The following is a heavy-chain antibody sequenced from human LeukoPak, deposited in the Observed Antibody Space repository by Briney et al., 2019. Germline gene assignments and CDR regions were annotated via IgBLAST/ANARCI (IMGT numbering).Heavy chain of an antibody. J-gene: IGHJ4*02. Sequence: SETLSLTCAVYGGSFSGYYWSWIRQPPGKGLEWIGEINHSGSTNYNPSLKSRVTISVDTSKNQFSLKLSSVTAADTAVYYCARDSGSSPLFDYWGQGTLVTVSS. D-gene: IGHD1-26*01. CDR1: GGSFSGYY. CDR3: ARDSGSSPLFDY. V-gene: IGHV4-34*01. CDR2: INHSGST.